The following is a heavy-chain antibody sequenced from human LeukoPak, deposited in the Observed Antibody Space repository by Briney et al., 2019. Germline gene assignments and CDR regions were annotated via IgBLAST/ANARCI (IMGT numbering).Heavy chain of an antibody. CDR1: GFTFDNYA. CDR3: AKSLGSTMYYFDS. J-gene: IGHJ4*02. V-gene: IGHV3-9*01. CDR2: ISWDSGNI. Sequence: GGSLRLSCAASGFTFDNYAMHWVRQAPGKGLEWVAGISWDSGNIGYADSVKGRFTISRDNAKNSLYLQMNSLRIGDTALYYCAKSLGSTMYYFDSWGQGTLVTVSS. D-gene: IGHD6-13*01.